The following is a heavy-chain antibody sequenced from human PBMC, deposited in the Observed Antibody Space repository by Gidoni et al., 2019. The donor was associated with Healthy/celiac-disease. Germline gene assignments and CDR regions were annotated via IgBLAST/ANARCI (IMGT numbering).Heavy chain of an antibody. CDR3: ARDPIVVVPATYYYYYYMDV. CDR1: GFTFSSYS. Sequence: EVQLVESGGGLVQPGGSLSLSCAASGFTFSSYSMTWVRQAPGKGLEWVSYISSSSSTIYYADSVKGRFTISRDNAKNSLYLQMNSLRDEDTAVYYCARDPIVVVPATYYYYYYMDVWGKGTTVTVSS. CDR2: ISSSSSTI. V-gene: IGHV3-48*02. J-gene: IGHJ6*03. D-gene: IGHD2-2*01.